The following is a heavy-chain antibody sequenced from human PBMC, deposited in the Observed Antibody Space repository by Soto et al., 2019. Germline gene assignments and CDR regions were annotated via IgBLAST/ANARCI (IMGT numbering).Heavy chain of an antibody. CDR1: GFTFSTYA. J-gene: IGHJ5*02. CDR3: TRDASRDSSARGWFDP. V-gene: IGHV3-21*01. Sequence: GGSLRLSCAASGFTFSTYAMSWVRQAPGKGLEWVSTISSNSAYIYYTDALRGRFTISRDNAKNSLHLQMNSLRAEDTAVYYCTRDASRDSSARGWFDPWGPGTLVTVSS. D-gene: IGHD6-13*01. CDR2: ISSNSAYI.